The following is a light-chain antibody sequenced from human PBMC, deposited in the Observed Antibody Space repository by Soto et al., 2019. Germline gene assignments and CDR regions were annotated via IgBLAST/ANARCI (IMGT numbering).Light chain of an antibody. Sequence: DIQLTQSPSFLSASEGDRVTITCRASQDTSSYLAWYQQGPGKAPQLLIYGASSLQSGVPSRFSGSGSGTEFTLTISSLQPEDSATYYCKQLRFYPLTFGGGTKVEVK. CDR1: QDTSSY. J-gene: IGKJ4*01. CDR2: GAS. CDR3: KQLRFYPLT. V-gene: IGKV1-9*01.